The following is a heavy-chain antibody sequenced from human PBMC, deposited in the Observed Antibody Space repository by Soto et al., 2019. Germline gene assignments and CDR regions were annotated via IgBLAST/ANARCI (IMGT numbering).Heavy chain of an antibody. V-gene: IGHV3-33*01. CDR3: ARGNRELRYFVYGMGV. D-gene: IGHD3-9*01. J-gene: IGHJ6*02. CDR1: GFTFSSYG. CDR2: IWYDGSNK. Sequence: QVQLVESGGGVVQPGRSLRLSCAASGFTFSSYGMHWVRQAPGKGLEWVAVIWYDGSNKYYADSVKGRFTISRDNSKNTLYLQMNSLRAEDTAVYYCARGNRELRYFVYGMGVWGQGTTVTVSS.